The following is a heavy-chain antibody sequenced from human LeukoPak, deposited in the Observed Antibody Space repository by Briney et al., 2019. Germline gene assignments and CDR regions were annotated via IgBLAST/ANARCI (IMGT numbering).Heavy chain of an antibody. Sequence: GGSLRLSCAASGFTFSGYGMHWVRQAPGKGLERVAVIWYDGGNKYYADPVKGRFTISRDNSKNTLYLQMNSLRAEDTAVYYCARDWCSGGSCYYYYYGMDVWGQGATVTVSS. V-gene: IGHV3-33*01. J-gene: IGHJ6*02. CDR1: GFTFSGYG. CDR2: IWYDGGNK. CDR3: ARDWCSGGSCYYYYYGMDV. D-gene: IGHD2-15*01.